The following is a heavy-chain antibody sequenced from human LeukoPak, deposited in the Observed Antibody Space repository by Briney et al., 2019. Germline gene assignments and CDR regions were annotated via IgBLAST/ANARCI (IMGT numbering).Heavy chain of an antibody. D-gene: IGHD3-3*01. Sequence: PGGSLRLSCAASGFTFSSYAMSWVRQAPGKGLEWVSAISGSGGSTYYADSVKGRFTISRDNSKNTLYLQMNSLRAEDTAVYYCAKDRAIFGVVIINLPIFDYWGQGTLVTVSS. CDR1: GFTFSSYA. CDR3: AKDRAIFGVVIINLPIFDY. CDR2: ISGSGGST. J-gene: IGHJ4*02. V-gene: IGHV3-23*01.